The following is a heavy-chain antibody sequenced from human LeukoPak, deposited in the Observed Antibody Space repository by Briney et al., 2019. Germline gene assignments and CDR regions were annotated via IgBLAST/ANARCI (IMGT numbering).Heavy chain of an antibody. J-gene: IGHJ6*02. CDR1: GGSISSGGYY. CDR2: IYYSGST. CDR3: ARDQDDFWSGPSYGMDV. Sequence: TSQTLSLTCTVSGGSISSGGYYWSWIRQHPGKGLEWIGYIYYSGSTYYNPSLKSRVTISVDTSKNQFSLKLSSVTAADTAVYYCARDQDDFWSGPSYGMDVWGQGTTVTVSS. V-gene: IGHV4-31*03. D-gene: IGHD3-3*01.